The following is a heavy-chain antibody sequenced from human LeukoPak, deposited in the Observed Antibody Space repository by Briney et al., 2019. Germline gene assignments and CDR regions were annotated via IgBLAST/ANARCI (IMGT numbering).Heavy chain of an antibody. CDR2: IYYSGST. V-gene: IGHV4-39*01. J-gene: IGHJ6*02. D-gene: IGHD2-2*01. CDR1: GGSISSSSYY. Sequence: SETLSLTCTVSGGSISSSSYYWGWIRQPPGKGLEWIGSIYYSGSTYYNPSLKSRVTISVDTSKNQFSLKLSSVTAADTAVYYCARDSDIVVVPAAKGRYYYYYGMDVWGQGTTVAVSS. CDR3: ARDSDIVVVPAAKGRYYYYYGMDV.